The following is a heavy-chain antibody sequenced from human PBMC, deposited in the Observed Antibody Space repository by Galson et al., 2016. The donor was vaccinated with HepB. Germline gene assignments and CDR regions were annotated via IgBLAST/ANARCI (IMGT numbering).Heavy chain of an antibody. D-gene: IGHD4-17*01. V-gene: IGHV1-3*01. J-gene: IGHJ4*02. CDR3: ARGGGYGDHVGAD. Sequence: QSGAEVKKPGESLRISCKASRYTFTAYTIHWVRQAPGQRLEWMGWINGVNGNTRYSQKFQGRVSITRDASTTTTYMELTRLKSEDTAVFYCARGGGYGDHVGADWGQGTLVTVSS. CDR2: INGVNGNT. CDR1: RYTFTAYT.